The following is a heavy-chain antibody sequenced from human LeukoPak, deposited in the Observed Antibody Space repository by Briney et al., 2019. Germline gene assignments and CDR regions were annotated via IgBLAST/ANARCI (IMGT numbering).Heavy chain of an antibody. V-gene: IGHV3-21*01. CDR1: GFTFSSYS. J-gene: IGHJ6*04. CDR2: ISSSSSYI. Sequence: GGSLRLSCAASGFTFSSYSMNWVRQAPGKGLEWVSSISSSSSYIYYADSVKGRFTISRDNAKNSLYLQMNSLRAEDTAVYYCARDRALRFGELYYYYGMDVWGKGTTVTVSS. D-gene: IGHD3-10*01. CDR3: ARDRALRFGELYYYYGMDV.